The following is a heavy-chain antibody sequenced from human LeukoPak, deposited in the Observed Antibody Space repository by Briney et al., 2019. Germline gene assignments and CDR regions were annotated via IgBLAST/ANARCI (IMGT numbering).Heavy chain of an antibody. J-gene: IGHJ4*02. D-gene: IGHD5-12*01. Sequence: PSETLSLTCAVYGGSFSGYYWSWIRQPPGKGLEWIGEINHSGSTNYNPSLKSRVTISVDTSKNQFSLKLSSVTAADTAVYYCARGNGYSGYDGEGFDYWGQGTLVTVSS. CDR2: INHSGST. CDR1: GGSFSGYY. CDR3: ARGNGYSGYDGEGFDY. V-gene: IGHV4-34*01.